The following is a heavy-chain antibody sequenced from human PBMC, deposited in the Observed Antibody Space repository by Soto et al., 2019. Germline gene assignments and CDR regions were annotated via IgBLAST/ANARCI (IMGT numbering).Heavy chain of an antibody. Sequence: EVQLLESGGGLVQPGGSLRLSCAASGFTFSNYAMSWVRQAPGKGLEWVSAISTSGTSTYYADSVKGRFTISRDNSKNPRYRQMSSLRAEDTGVYFCRKAPGYTYGSYNYSALDVWGQGTTVTVSS. CDR2: ISTSGTST. V-gene: IGHV3-23*01. CDR1: GFTFSNYA. J-gene: IGHJ6*02. D-gene: IGHD5-18*01. CDR3: RKAPGYTYGSYNYSALDV.